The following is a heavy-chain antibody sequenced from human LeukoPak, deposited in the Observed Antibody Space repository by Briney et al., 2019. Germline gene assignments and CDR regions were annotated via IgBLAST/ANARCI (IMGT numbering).Heavy chain of an antibody. D-gene: IGHD3-22*01. CDR3: AKDPQYYYNSGGYYFDYFDS. Sequence: GGSLRLSCAASGFTLINYAMSWVRQAPGKEPEWVSGISSNGGTTYYADSVKGRFTVSRDNSKNTLYLQMNSLRAEDTAVYYCAKDPQYYYNSGGYYFDYFDSWGQGTLVAVSS. V-gene: IGHV3-23*01. J-gene: IGHJ4*02. CDR2: ISSNGGTT. CDR1: GFTLINYA.